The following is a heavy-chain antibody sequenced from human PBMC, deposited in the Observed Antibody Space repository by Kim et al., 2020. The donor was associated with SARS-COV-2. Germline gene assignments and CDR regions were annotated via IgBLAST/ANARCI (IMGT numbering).Heavy chain of an antibody. D-gene: IGHD3-3*01. CDR2: ISSSSSYI. V-gene: IGHV3-21*01. J-gene: IGHJ6*03. CDR1: GFTFSSYS. CDR3: ARDRGRITIFGVVKNYMDV. Sequence: GGSLRLSCAASGFTFSSYSMNWVRQAPGKGLEWVSSISSSSSYIYYADSVKGRFTISRDNAKNSLYLQMNSLRAEDTAVYYCARDRGRITIFGVVKNYMDVWGKGTTVTVSS.